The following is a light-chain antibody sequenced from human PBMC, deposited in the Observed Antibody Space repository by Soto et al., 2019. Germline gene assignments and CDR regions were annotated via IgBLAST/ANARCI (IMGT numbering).Light chain of an antibody. Sequence: AIRMTQSPSSLSASTGDRVTMTCRASQGISSYLAWYQQKPGKAPKLLIYAASTLQSGVPSRFSGSGSGTDFTLTISCLQSEDFATYDCQQYYSYSQTFGQGTKVEIK. CDR2: AAS. CDR3: QQYYSYSQT. J-gene: IGKJ1*01. CDR1: QGISSY. V-gene: IGKV1-8*01.